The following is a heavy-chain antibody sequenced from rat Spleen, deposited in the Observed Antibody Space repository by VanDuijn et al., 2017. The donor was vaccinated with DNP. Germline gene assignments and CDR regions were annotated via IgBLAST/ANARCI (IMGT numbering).Heavy chain of an antibody. CDR1: GFSLTSYG. CDR2: ISSGGST. Sequence: QVQLKESGPGLVQPSQTLSLTCTVSGFSLTSYGVSWVRQPPGKGLEWIAAISSGGSTYYNSALKSRLSISRDTSKSQVFLKMNSLQTEDTATYYCARRNSGLDYWGQGVMVTVSS. CDR3: ARRNSGLDY. D-gene: IGHD4-3*01. J-gene: IGHJ2*01. V-gene: IGHV2S8*01.